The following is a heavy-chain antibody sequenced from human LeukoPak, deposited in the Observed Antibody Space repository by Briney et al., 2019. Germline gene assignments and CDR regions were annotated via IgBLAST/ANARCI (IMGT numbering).Heavy chain of an antibody. J-gene: IGHJ4*02. Sequence: LGASVKVSCKASGGTFSSYAISWVRQAPGQGLEWMGGIIPIFGTANYAQKFQGRVTITTDESTSTAYMELSSLRSEDTAVYYCASESSGWSEGFDYWGQGTLVTVSS. CDR3: ASESSGWSEGFDY. CDR1: GGTFSSYA. V-gene: IGHV1-69*05. D-gene: IGHD6-19*01. CDR2: IIPIFGTA.